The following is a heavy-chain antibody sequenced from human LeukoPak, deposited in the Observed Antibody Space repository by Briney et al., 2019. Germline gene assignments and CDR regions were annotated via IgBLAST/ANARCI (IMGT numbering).Heavy chain of an antibody. CDR2: ISGSGGST. J-gene: IGHJ4*02. V-gene: IGHV3-23*01. Sequence: GGSLRLSCAASGFTFSSYAMSWVRQAPGKGLEWVSAISGSGGSTYYADSVKGRFTISRDNSKNTLYLQMNSLRAEDTAVYYCAKDRLYCSGGSCYILGEFDYWGQGTLVTVSS. CDR1: GFTFSSYA. CDR3: AKDRLYCSGGSCYILGEFDY. D-gene: IGHD2-15*01.